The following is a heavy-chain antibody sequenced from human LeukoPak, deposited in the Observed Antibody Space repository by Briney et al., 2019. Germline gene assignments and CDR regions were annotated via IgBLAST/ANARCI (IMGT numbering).Heavy chain of an antibody. Sequence: GGSLRLSCAASGFTFSSYEMNWVRQAPGQGLEWVSYISSSGSTIYYADSVKGRFTISRDNAKNSLYLQMNSLRAEDTAVYYCARDTGGYPDYWGQGTLVTVSS. V-gene: IGHV3-48*03. D-gene: IGHD5-12*01. CDR3: ARDTGGYPDY. CDR1: GFTFSSYE. J-gene: IGHJ4*02. CDR2: ISSSGSTI.